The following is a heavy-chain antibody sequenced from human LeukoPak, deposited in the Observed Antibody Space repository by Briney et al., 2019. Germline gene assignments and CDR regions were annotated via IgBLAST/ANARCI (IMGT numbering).Heavy chain of an antibody. J-gene: IGHJ4*02. D-gene: IGHD2-2*01. CDR1: GGSMRSTSYY. V-gene: IGHV4-39*01. CDR3: SRQMRYRTRTSCPMSPSFDY. Sequence: SETLSLTCTVSGGSMRSTSYYWGWIRQAPGKGLEWIGTIDYSGTTYYNPSLKSRVTKSVDTSKNQFSLHLSSVTAADTAGNYFSRQMRYRTRTSCPMSPSFDYWGQGTLVTVSS. CDR2: IDYSGTT.